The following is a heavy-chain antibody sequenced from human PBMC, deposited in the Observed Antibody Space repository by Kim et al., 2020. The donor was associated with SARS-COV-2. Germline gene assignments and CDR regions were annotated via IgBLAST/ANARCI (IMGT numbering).Heavy chain of an antibody. CDR3: ARDSSYGGSYFFPPPDYYYYYGMDV. D-gene: IGHD1-26*01. Sequence: SETLSLTCTVSGYSISSGYYWGWIRQPPGKGLEWIGSIYHSGSTYYNPSLKSRVTISVDTSKNQFSLKLSSVTAADTAVYYCARDSSYGGSYFFPPPDYYYYYGMDVWGQGTTVTVSS. CDR1: GYSISSGYY. CDR2: IYHSGST. J-gene: IGHJ6*02. V-gene: IGHV4-38-2*02.